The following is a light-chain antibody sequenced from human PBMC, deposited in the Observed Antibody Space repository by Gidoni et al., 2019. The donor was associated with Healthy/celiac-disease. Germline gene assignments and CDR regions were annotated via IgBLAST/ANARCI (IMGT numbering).Light chain of an antibody. CDR3: QQRSNWPLT. Sequence: EFVLTQSPATLSLSPGERATLSCRASQSVSSSLAWYQQKHGPAPRLLINDASNRATGIPARFSGSGSGTDFTLTISSLEPEDFAVYYCQQRSNWPLTFGGGTKVEIK. J-gene: IGKJ4*01. V-gene: IGKV3-11*01. CDR1: QSVSSS. CDR2: DAS.